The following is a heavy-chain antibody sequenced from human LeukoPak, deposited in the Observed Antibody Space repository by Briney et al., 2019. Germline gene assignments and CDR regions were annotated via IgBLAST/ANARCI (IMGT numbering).Heavy chain of an antibody. CDR1: GVSFSGYY. CDR2: INHSGST. D-gene: IGHD3-9*01. Sequence: SETLSLTCAVYGVSFSGYYWSWIRQPPGKGLEWIGEINHSGSTNYNPSLKSRVTMSVDTSKNQFSMKLNSLTAADTAVYYCARHPTGYPNWFDPWGQGTLVTVSS. CDR3: ARHPTGYPNWFDP. V-gene: IGHV4-34*01. J-gene: IGHJ5*02.